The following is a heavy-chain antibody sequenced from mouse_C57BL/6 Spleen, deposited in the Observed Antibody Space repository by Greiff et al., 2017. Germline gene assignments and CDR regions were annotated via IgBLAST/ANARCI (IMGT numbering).Heavy chain of an antibody. D-gene: IGHD2-3*01. J-gene: IGHJ2*01. V-gene: IGHV1-69*01. Sequence: QVQLQQPGAELVMPGASVKLSCKASGYTFTSYWMPWVKQRPGQGLEWIGEIDPSDSYTNYNQKFKGKSTLTVDKSSSTAYMQLSSLTSEDSAVYYCARGDGYPYFDYWGQGTTLTVSS. CDR1: GYTFTSYW. CDR3: ARGDGYPYFDY. CDR2: IDPSDSYT.